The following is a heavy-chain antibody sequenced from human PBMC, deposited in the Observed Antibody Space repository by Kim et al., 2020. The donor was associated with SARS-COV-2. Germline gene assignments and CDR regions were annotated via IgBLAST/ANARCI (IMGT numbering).Heavy chain of an antibody. D-gene: IGHD2-21*01. V-gene: IGHV3-23*01. J-gene: IGHJ4*02. CDR3: AKKTYCGDDCSHFDH. Sequence: DSVKGRFTVSRDNSQNTLNLQMNSLRAEDTAVYYCAKKTYCGDDCSHFDHWGQGTLVTVSS.